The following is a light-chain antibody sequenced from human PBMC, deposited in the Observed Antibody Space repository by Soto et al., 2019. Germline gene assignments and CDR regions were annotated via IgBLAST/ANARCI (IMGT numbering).Light chain of an antibody. Sequence: QSALTQPASVSGSPGQSITISCTGISSDVGGYNYVSWYQQHPGKAPKLMIYEVSNRPSGVSNRFSGSKPGNTASLTISGLQAEDEADYYCSSYTSSSTYVFGTGTKVTVL. CDR1: SSDVGGYNY. J-gene: IGLJ1*01. V-gene: IGLV2-14*01. CDR3: SSYTSSSTYV. CDR2: EVS.